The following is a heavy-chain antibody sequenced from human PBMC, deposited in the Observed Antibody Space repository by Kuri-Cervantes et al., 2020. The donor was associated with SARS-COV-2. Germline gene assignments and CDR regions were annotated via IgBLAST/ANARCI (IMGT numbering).Heavy chain of an antibody. D-gene: IGHD3-16*02. CDR2: INHSGST. CDR1: GGSFSGYY. J-gene: IGHJ3*02. CDR3: ARDAEVITFGGVIVRYAFDI. Sequence: SETLSLTCAVYGGSFSGYYWSWIRQPPGKGLEWIGEINHSGSTNYNPSLKSRVTISVDTSKNQFSLKLSSVTAADTAVYYCARDAEVITFGGVIVRYAFDIWGQGTMVTVSS. V-gene: IGHV4-34*01.